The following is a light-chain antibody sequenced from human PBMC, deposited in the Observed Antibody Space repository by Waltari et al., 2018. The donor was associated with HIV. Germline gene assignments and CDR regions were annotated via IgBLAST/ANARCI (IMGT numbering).Light chain of an antibody. CDR1: KSNIGAGYE. V-gene: IGLV1-40*01. J-gene: IGLJ2*01. CDR2: GNS. CDR3: QSYDSSLTTTV. Sequence: QSVLTQPPSVSGDPGQRVTISCTGSKSNIGAGYEVHWYQQVPGTAPKLLIYGNSSRCSGIPDRVSGSKSGTSASLAISGLQAEDEAEDHGQSYDSSLTTTVFGGGTKLTVL.